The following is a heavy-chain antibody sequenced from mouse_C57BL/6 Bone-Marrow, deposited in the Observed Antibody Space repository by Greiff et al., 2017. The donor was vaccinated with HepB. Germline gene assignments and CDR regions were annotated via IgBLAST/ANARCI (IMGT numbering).Heavy chain of an antibody. V-gene: IGHV1-80*01. CDR1: GYAFSSYW. D-gene: IGHD2-1*01. CDR2: IYPGDGDT. J-gene: IGHJ4*01. CDR3: ARYIGNYFYAMDY. Sequence: VQRVESGAELVKPGASVKISCKASGYAFSSYWMNWVKQRPGKGLEWIGQIYPGDGDTNYNGKFKGKATLTADKSSSTAYMQLSSLTSEDSAVYFCARYIGNYFYAMDYWGQGTSVTVSS.